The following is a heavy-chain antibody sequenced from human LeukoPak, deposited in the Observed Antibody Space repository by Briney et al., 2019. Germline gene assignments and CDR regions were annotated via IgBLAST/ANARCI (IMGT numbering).Heavy chain of an antibody. CDR3: DYRGE. Sequence: PGGSLRLSCVASALTFSSSWMNWVRQAPGKGLEWVAHINGDGTRRSYVGSVKGRFTISRDDAKNSMYLQMNSLRVEDTAVYYCDYRGEWGQGILVTVSS. CDR2: INGDGTRR. D-gene: IGHD3-10*01. V-gene: IGHV3-7*05. J-gene: IGHJ4*02. CDR1: ALTFSSSW.